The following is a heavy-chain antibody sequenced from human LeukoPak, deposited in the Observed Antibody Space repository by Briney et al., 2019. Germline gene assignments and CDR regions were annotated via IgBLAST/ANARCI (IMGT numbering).Heavy chain of an antibody. V-gene: IGHV4-39*07. CDR2: IFHTGST. CDR1: GGSISSSSYY. CDR3: ARDYGGKGDY. D-gene: IGHD4-23*01. Sequence: SETLSLTCTVPGGSISSSSYYWGWIRQPPGKGLEWIGDIFHTGSTYYHPSLKSRVTISVDTSKNQFSLKLTSVTAADTAVYYCARDYGGKGDYWGQGTLVTVSS. J-gene: IGHJ4*02.